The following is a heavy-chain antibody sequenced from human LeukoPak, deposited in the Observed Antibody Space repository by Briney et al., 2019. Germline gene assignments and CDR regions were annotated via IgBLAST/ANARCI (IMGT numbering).Heavy chain of an antibody. CDR1: GYSFTNYW. V-gene: IGHV5-51*01. J-gene: IGHJ3*02. D-gene: IGHD2-2*01. Sequence: GESLKISCKGSGYSFTNYWVGWVRQMPGKGLERVGIIYPGDSDTGYRPSFQGQATISADKSITTAYLQWSSLKASDTAMYYCARRRYCTGASCYAGVEAFDIWGHGTMVTVSS. CDR2: IYPGDSDT. CDR3: ARRRYCTGASCYAGVEAFDI.